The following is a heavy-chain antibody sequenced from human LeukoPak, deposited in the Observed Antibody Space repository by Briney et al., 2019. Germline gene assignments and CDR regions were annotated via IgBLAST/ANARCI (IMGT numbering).Heavy chain of an antibody. CDR1: GFTFSSYW. Sequence: GGSLRLSCAASGFTFSSYWMHWVRQAPGEGLVWVSRINTDGSSTSYADSVKGRFTISRDNAKNTLYLQMNSLRAEDTAVYYCAREERYSSSWYPWYFDLWGRGTLVTVSS. CDR3: AREERYSSSWYPWYFDL. J-gene: IGHJ2*01. D-gene: IGHD6-13*01. CDR2: INTDGSST. V-gene: IGHV3-74*01.